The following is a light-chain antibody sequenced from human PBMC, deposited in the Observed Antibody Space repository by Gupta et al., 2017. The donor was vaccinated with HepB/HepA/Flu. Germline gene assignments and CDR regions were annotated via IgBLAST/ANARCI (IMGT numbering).Light chain of an antibody. CDR3: QQSYWTPFT. CDR1: QSISSY. J-gene: IGKJ1*01. V-gene: IGKV1-39*01. CDR2: AAS. Sequence: DIQMTQSPPSPSASVGDRVTITCRASQSISSYSNWYQKKEGKAPKLLISAASTLQSGAPSRFSSSGSGAVFALTSSSLPPEDFATYCYQQSYWTPFTFGQGTTVAIK.